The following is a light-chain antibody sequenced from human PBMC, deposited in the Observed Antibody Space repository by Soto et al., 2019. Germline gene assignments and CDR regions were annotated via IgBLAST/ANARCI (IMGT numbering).Light chain of an antibody. CDR3: CSYAGSSTWV. CDR2: EVS. V-gene: IGLV2-23*02. Sequence: QSALTQPASVSGSPGQSITISCTGTSSDVGSYNLVSWYQQHSGKAPKLMIYEVSKRPSGVSNRFSGSKSGNTASLTISGLQAEDDADYYCCSYAGSSTWVFGGGTKLTVL. CDR1: SSDVGSYNL. J-gene: IGLJ2*01.